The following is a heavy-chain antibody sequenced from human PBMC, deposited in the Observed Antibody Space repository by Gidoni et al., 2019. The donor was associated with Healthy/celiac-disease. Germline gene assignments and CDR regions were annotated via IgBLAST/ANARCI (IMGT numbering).Heavy chain of an antibody. CDR1: GFTFSSYA. J-gene: IGHJ4*02. Sequence: EVQLLESGGGLVQPGGSLRLSGAASGFTFSSYAMSWVRQAPGKGLEWVSAMSGSGGSTYYADSVKGRFTISRDNSKNTLYLQMNSLRAEDTAVYYCAKDLGLVAVAGKRGYWGQGTLVTVSS. CDR2: MSGSGGST. CDR3: AKDLGLVAVAGKRGY. V-gene: IGHV3-23*01. D-gene: IGHD6-19*01.